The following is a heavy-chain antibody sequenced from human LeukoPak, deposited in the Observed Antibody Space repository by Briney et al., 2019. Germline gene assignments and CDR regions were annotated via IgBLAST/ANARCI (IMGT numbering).Heavy chain of an antibody. J-gene: IGHJ4*02. D-gene: IGHD1-26*01. CDR3: AKDQRWESPHYLDS. CDR2: ISASGGST. Sequence: PGGSLRLSCAASGLTFSSSAMSWVRQVPGKGLEWVSGISASGGSTYYADSVRGRFTISRDNSKNTLYVQMNSLRDEDTAVYHCAKDQRWESPHYLDSWGQGTLVTVSS. CDR1: GLTFSSSA. V-gene: IGHV3-23*01.